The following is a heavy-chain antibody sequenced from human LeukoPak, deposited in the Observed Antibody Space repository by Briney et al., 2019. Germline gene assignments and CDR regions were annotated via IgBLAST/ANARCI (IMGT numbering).Heavy chain of an antibody. D-gene: IGHD6-13*01. CDR2: ISGSGGST. Sequence: SGGSLRLSCAASGFTFSSYAMSWVRPAPGKGLEWVSAISGSGGSTYYADSVKGRFTISRDNSKNTLYLQMNSLRAEDTAVYYCAKAAAGIRFFDYWGQGTLVTVSS. CDR3: AKAAAGIRFFDY. CDR1: GFTFSSYA. J-gene: IGHJ4*02. V-gene: IGHV3-23*01.